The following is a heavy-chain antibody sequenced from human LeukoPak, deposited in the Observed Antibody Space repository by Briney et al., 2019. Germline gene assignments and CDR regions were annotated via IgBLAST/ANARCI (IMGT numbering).Heavy chain of an antibody. Sequence: SLRLSXXASXXTXSSNYMSWVRQAPGKGLEWVSVIYSDGSTYYADSVKGRFTISRDNPKNTLYLQMNSLRAEDTAVYYCARTQGVVGAADSWGQGTLVTVSS. CDR2: IYSDGST. V-gene: IGHV3-53*01. D-gene: IGHD1-26*01. CDR3: ARTQGVVGAADS. CDR1: XXTXSSNY. J-gene: IGHJ5*02.